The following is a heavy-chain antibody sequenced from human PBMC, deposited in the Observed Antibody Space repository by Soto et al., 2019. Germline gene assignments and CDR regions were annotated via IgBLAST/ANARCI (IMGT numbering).Heavy chain of an antibody. CDR2: VYHSGNT. D-gene: IGHD2-2*01. CDR1: GYSISSGYY. CDR3: ARVSYCSTTSCYSGDSYYFDC. Sequence: SETLSLTCAVSGYSISSGYYWGLIRQPPGKGLEWIGSVYHSGNTFYNPSLKSRVTISIDTSSNQFSLKLSSVTAADTAIFYCARVSYCSTTSCYSGDSYYFDCWGRGTLVTVSS. V-gene: IGHV4-38-2*01. J-gene: IGHJ4*02.